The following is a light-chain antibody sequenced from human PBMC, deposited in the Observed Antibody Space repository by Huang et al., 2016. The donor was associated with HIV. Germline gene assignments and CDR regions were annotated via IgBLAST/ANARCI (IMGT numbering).Light chain of an antibody. J-gene: IGKJ3*01. V-gene: IGKV3-11*01. CDR1: QSVGTY. Sequence: ENMLTQSPATLSLSPGKRATLSCRASQSVGTYLAWYQHKPGQAPRLLIYDASFRATGIPVRCSGSGSETNFTLTISRLEPEDFAVYYCQDRYNWPRFTFGPGTKVDIK. CDR3: QDRYNWPRFT. CDR2: DAS.